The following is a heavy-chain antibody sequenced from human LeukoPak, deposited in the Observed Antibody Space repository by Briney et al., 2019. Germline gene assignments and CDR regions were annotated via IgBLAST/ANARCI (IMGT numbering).Heavy chain of an antibody. CDR1: GGSISTYY. D-gene: IGHD2-2*01. Sequence: SETLSLTCTVSGGSISTYYWSWIRQPPGKGLEWIGHIHYSGSNNFNPSLKSRVTMSVDTSLNQFSLKLSSVTAADTAVYYCAREGPPSPADPLYNWFDPWGQGTLVTVSS. CDR3: AREGPPSPADPLYNWFDP. CDR2: IHYSGSN. J-gene: IGHJ5*02. V-gene: IGHV4-59*01.